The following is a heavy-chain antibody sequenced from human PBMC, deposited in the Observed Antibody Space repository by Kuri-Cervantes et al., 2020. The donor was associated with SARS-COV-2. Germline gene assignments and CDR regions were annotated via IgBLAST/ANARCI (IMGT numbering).Heavy chain of an antibody. V-gene: IGHV1-24*01. Sequence: ASVKVSCKVSGYTLTELSMHWVRQAPGKGLEWMGGFDPEDGETIYAQKFQGRVTMTEVTSTDTAYMELSSLRSEDTVVYYCARASTTVTTHFDYWSQGTLVTVSS. J-gene: IGHJ4*02. CDR2: FDPEDGET. CDR1: GYTLTELS. D-gene: IGHD4-17*01. CDR3: ARASTTVTTHFDY.